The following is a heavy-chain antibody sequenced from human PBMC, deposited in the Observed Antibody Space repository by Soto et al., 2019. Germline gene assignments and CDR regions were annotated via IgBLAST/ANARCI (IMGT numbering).Heavy chain of an antibody. V-gene: IGHV4-4*07. J-gene: IGHJ3*02. CDR1: GGSISNKY. CDR3: ARALDSSGWYGDDAFDI. CDR2: MSSSGVT. Sequence: QVQLQESGPGLVKPSETLSLTCTVSGGSISNKYWSWIRQPAGKGLEWIGRMSSSGVTNYSPSFKSRVIMSVDMSKNQFSLKLSSVTATDAAVYYCARALDSSGWYGDDAFDIWGQGTMVTVSS. D-gene: IGHD6-19*01.